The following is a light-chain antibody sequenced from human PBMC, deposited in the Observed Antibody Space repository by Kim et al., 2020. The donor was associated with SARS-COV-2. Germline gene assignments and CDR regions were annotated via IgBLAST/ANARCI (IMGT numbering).Light chain of an antibody. V-gene: IGKV1-27*01. J-gene: IGKJ4*01. Sequence: ASVGYRVTIAYRANQCITKSLAWYHQKPGQVPELLIYAAATLLAGVPSRFSGSGSGTDFTLTISSLQPGDVATYYCQQYKSAPLTFGGGTKVDIK. CDR2: AAA. CDR1: QCITKS. CDR3: QQYKSAPLT.